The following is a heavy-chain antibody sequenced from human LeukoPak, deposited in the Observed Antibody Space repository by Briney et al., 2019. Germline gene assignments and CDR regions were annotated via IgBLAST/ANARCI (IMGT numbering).Heavy chain of an antibody. CDR3: ARLYVLLWFGEPDDAFDI. CDR1: GSTFTGYY. D-gene: IGHD3-10*01. Sequence: ASVKVSCKASGSTFTGYYMHWVRQAPGQGLEWMGWINPNSGGTNYAQKFQGRVTMTRDTSISTAYMELSRLRSDDTAVYYCARLYVLLWFGEPDDAFDIWGQGTMVTVSS. CDR2: INPNSGGT. J-gene: IGHJ3*02. V-gene: IGHV1-2*02.